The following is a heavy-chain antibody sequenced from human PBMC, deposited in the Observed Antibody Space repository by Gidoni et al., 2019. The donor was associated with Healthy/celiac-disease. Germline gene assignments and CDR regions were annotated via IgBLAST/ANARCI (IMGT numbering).Heavy chain of an antibody. CDR2: INHSGST. CDR1: GGSFSCYY. Sequence: QVQLQQWGAGLLKPSETLSLTYAVYGGSFSCYYWSWLRQPPGKGLEWIGEINHSGSTNYNPSLKSRVTISVDTSKNQFSLKLSSVTAADTAVYYCARYGSPEGSGSYYMPFYYYYGMDVWGQGTTVTVSS. D-gene: IGHD3-10*01. J-gene: IGHJ6*02. CDR3: ARYGSPEGSGSYYMPFYYYYGMDV. V-gene: IGHV4-34*01.